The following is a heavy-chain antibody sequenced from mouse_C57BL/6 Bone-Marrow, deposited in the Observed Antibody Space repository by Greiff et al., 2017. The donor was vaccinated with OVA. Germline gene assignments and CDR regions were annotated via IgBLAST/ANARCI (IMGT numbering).Heavy chain of an antibody. D-gene: IGHD3-2*01. J-gene: IGHJ4*01. V-gene: IGHV1-72*01. CDR3: ARPLDSSYAMDY. CDR1: GYTFTSYW. Sequence: VQLQQPGAELVKPGASVKLSCKASGYTFTSYWMHWVKQRPGRGLEWIGRIDPNSGGTKYNEKFKSKATLTVDNTTSTAYMPLSSLTSDDSAVYSCARPLDSSYAMDYWGQGTSVTVSS. CDR2: IDPNSGGT.